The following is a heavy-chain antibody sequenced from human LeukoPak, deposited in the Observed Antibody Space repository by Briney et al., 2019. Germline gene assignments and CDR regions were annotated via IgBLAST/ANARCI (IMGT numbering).Heavy chain of an antibody. D-gene: IGHD3-16*02. Sequence: GGSLRLSCAASGFTFNQYGMSWVRQAPGKGLEGVSSLSWNGGDTLYADSVKDRFTISRDNAKKSLYLQMDSLRAEDTALYYCARRGYPYYYYMDVWGTGTTVTVSS. CDR3: ARRGYPYYYYMDV. CDR2: LSWNGGDT. V-gene: IGHV3-20*04. CDR1: GFTFNQYG. J-gene: IGHJ6*03.